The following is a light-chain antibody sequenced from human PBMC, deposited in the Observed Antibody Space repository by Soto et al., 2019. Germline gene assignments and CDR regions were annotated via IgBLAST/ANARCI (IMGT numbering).Light chain of an antibody. J-gene: IGKJ4*02. V-gene: IGKV3-20*01. CDR3: QQYGSSPLT. Sequence: EIVLTQSPGTLSLSPGERATLSCRASQSVSTSFVAWYQQKPGQAPRLLIYGASNRATGIPDRFSGSGSGTDFTLTISRLEPEDVAVYYCQQYGSSPLTFGGGTMVDIK. CDR1: QSVSTSF. CDR2: GAS.